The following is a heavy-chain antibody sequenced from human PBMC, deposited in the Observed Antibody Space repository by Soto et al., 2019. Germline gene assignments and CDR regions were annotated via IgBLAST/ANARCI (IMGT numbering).Heavy chain of an antibody. CDR2: IYYSGST. CDR1: GGSISSYY. Sequence: WETLSLTCTVSGGSISSYYWSWIRQPPGKGLEWIGYIYYSGSTNYNPSLKSRVTISVDTSKNQFSLKLSSVTAADTAVYYCARVFITMPPVARSSYYYYYYYMDVWGKGTTVTVSS. J-gene: IGHJ6*03. D-gene: IGHD3-3*01. V-gene: IGHV4-59*01. CDR3: ARVFITMPPVARSSYYYYYYYMDV.